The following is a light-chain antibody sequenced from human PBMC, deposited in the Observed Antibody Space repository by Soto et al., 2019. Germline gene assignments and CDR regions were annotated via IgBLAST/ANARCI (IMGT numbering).Light chain of an antibody. Sequence: SYELTQPSSVSVSPGQTARFTCSGEVLEKKYARCFQQKPGQAPVLVIYKDSERPSGIPERFSGFSSGTTVTLTIRGAQVEDDADYYCYSVADNNLGVFGGGTKLTVL. CDR3: YSVADNNLGV. V-gene: IGLV3-27*01. CDR2: KDS. CDR1: VLEKKY. J-gene: IGLJ2*01.